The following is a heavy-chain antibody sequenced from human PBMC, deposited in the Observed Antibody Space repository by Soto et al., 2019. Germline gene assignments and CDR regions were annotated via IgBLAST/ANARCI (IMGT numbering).Heavy chain of an antibody. Sequence: VQLLESGGGLVQPGGSLRLSCAASGFTFYAYGLTWVRQAPAKRLEWVSGISGSGTATHYADSVKGRFTISRDNSKNTLYLQMNSLRAEDTAIYYCGRGRYNYFDYWGQGTLVTVSS. CDR1: GFTFYAYG. CDR2: ISGSGTAT. D-gene: IGHD5-18*01. V-gene: IGHV3-23*01. J-gene: IGHJ4*02. CDR3: GRGRYNYFDY.